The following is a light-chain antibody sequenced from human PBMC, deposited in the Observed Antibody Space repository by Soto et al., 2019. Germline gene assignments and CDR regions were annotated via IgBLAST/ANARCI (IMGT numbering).Light chain of an antibody. CDR2: GAS. Sequence: EIVMTQSPATLCVSPGERAPLSCRASESVSSSLAWYQHKPGQSPRLLIYGASTRATNIAARFSGSGSGTEFTLTISSLQSEDFAVYYCQQYRNWPLTFGGGTKVEI. V-gene: IGKV3-15*01. CDR1: ESVSSS. J-gene: IGKJ4*01. CDR3: QQYRNWPLT.